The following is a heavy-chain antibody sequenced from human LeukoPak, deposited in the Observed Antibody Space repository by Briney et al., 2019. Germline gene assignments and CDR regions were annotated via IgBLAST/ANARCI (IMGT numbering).Heavy chain of an antibody. D-gene: IGHD1-26*01. CDR1: GFTFSSYG. CDR2: ISYDGSNK. CDR3: ARDVLVGATPFDY. J-gene: IGHJ4*02. V-gene: IGHV3-30*03. Sequence: GGSLRLSCAASGFTFSSYGMHWVRQAPGKGLEWVAVISYDGSNKYYADSVKGRFTISRDNSKNTLYLQMNSLRAEDTAVYYCARDVLVGATPFDYWGQGTLVTVSS.